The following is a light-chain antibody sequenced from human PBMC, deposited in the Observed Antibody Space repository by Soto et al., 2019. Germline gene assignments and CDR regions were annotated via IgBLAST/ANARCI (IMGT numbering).Light chain of an antibody. CDR3: LQHNDYPPT. CDR2: AAS. CDR1: QDIRND. J-gene: IGKJ1*01. Sequence: DIQMTQSPSSLSASVGDRVTITCRASQDIRNDLGWYQQKPGKALKRLIYAASSLQSGVPSRFSNSKSGTEFTLTISSLQPEDYGAYYCLQHNDYPPTFGQGTKVEI. V-gene: IGKV1-17*01.